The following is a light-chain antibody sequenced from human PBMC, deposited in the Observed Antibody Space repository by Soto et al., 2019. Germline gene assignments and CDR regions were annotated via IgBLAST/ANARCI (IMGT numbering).Light chain of an antibody. CDR1: SSDVGNYAY. Sequence: QSALTQPASVSGSPGQSVTISCTGTSSDVGNYAYVSWYQQYPGKAPKLMIYAVSRRPSGVSNRFSGSKSGNTASLTISGLQAEDEADYYCTSYTPSSTFVFGTGTKLTVL. V-gene: IGLV2-14*03. CDR2: AVS. CDR3: TSYTPSSTFV. J-gene: IGLJ1*01.